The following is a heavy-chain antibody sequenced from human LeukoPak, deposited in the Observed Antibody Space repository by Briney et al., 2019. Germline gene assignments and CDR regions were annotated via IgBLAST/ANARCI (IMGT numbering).Heavy chain of an antibody. D-gene: IGHD3-9*01. V-gene: IGHV3-7*01. J-gene: IGHJ5*02. Sequence: GSLRLSCAGSGFTFSSYWMSWVRQAPGKGLEWVANIKQDGSETYHVDSAKGRFIISRDNAKNSLFLQMNSLRAEDTAVYYCARQVTGFTNWFDPWGQGNLVTVSS. CDR2: IKQDGSET. CDR1: GFTFSSYW. CDR3: ARQVTGFTNWFDP.